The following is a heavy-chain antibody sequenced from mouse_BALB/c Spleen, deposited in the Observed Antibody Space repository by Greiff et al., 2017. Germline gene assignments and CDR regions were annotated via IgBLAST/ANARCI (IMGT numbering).Heavy chain of an antibody. CDR3: ARAYYGSSYAYAMDY. J-gene: IGHJ4*01. D-gene: IGHD1-1*01. V-gene: IGHV5-17*02. CDR1: GFTFSSFG. CDR2: ISSGSSTI. Sequence: EVMLVESGGGLVQPGGSRKLSCAASGFTFSSFGMHWVRQAPEKGLEWVAYISSGSSTIYYADTVKGRFTISRDNPKNTLFLQMTSLRSEDTAMYYCARAYYGSSYAYAMDYWGQGTSVTVSS.